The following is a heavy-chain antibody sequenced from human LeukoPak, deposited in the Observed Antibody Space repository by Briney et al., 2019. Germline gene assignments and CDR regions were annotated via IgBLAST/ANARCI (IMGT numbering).Heavy chain of an antibody. CDR2: TYYRSKWYN. D-gene: IGHD4-17*01. CDR1: GDSVSSNSAA. Sequence: SQTLSLTCAISGDSVSSNSAAWNWIRQSPSRGLEWLGRTYYRSKWYNDYAVSVKSRITINPDTSKNQFSLKLSSVTAADTAVYYCARETHDYGDLKPNWFDPWGQGTLVTVSS. CDR3: ARETHDYGDLKPNWFDP. J-gene: IGHJ5*02. V-gene: IGHV6-1*01.